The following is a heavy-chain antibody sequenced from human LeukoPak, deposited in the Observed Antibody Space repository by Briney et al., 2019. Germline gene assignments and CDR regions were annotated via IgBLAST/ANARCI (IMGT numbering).Heavy chain of an antibody. D-gene: IGHD3-22*01. CDR1: GFTYEDHG. CDR3: ARDRGDYYDNSGYYPDAFDI. Sequence: GGSLRLSCAASGFTYEDHGMSWVRHTPGKGLVEVSGHNWNGGSTGYVDSVKGRFTISRDNGKNSLYLQMNRLGAGDTAFYYCARDRGDYYDNSGYYPDAFDIWGHGTMVTVSS. V-gene: IGHV3-20*04. CDR2: HNWNGGST. J-gene: IGHJ3*02.